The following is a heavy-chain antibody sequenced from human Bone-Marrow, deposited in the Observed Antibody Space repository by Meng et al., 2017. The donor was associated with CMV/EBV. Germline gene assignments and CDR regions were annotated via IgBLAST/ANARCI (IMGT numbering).Heavy chain of an antibody. Sequence: ASVKVSCKTSGYTFTGYYIYWVRQDPGQGLEWMGWINANGGNTNYAQKFQGRVTMTRDKSINTAYMELSNLRSNDTAVYYCARDNSDSEIEYWWFDPWGQGTPVTVSS. CDR1: GYTFTGYY. J-gene: IGHJ5*02. V-gene: IGHV1-2*02. D-gene: IGHD6-6*01. CDR3: ARDNSDSEIEYWWFDP. CDR2: INANGGNT.